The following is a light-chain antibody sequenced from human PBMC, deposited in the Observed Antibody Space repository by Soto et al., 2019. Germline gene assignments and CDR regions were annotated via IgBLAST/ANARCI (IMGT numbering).Light chain of an antibody. CDR3: LQHDSYPLT. V-gene: IGKV1-17*01. CDR1: QGIRND. CDR2: VAS. J-gene: IGKJ5*01. Sequence: DIKMTQSPSSLSAAVGDRVTITCRASQGIRNDLAWYQQKAGKAPKRLIYVASSLQSGVPSRFSGSGSGTEFTLTINSLQPEDFATYLCLQHDSYPLTFGQGTRLE.